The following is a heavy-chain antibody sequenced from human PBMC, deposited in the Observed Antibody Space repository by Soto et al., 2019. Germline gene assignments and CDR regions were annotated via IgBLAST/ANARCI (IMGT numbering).Heavy chain of an antibody. J-gene: IGHJ6*02. CDR3: ARGYYDFWSGYPRTDGMDV. V-gene: IGHV1-46*01. CDR1: GYTFTSYY. CDR2: INPSGGST. Sequence: ASVKVSCKASGYTFTSYYMHWVRQAPGQGLEWMGIINPSGGSTSYAQKFQGRVTMTRETSTSTVYMELSSLRSEDTAVYYCARGYYDFWSGYPRTDGMDVWGQGTTVTVSS. D-gene: IGHD3-3*01.